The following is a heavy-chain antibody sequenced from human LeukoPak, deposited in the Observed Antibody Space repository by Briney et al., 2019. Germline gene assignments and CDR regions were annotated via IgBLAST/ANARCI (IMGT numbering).Heavy chain of an antibody. Sequence: GGSLRLSCAASGFTFDKYAMSWVRPAPGKGLEWVSTIGGSGITTFYADSVKGRFTISRDTSGNTLHLHMNSLRAEDTAVYYCAKVDSGIVRRYYFDFWGQGTLVTLSS. J-gene: IGHJ4*02. V-gene: IGHV3-23*01. CDR3: AKVDSGIVRRYYFDF. CDR2: IGGSGITT. CDR1: GFTFDKYA. D-gene: IGHD3-22*01.